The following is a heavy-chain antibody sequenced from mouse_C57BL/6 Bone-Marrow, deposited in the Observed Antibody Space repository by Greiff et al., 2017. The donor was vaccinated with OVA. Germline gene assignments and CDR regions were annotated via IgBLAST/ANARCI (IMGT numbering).Heavy chain of an antibody. CDR3: ARSTVVDFDY. CDR2: IDPTNSDT. V-gene: IGHV1-50*01. Sequence: QVQLKQPGAELVKPGASVKLSCKASGYTFTSYWMHWVQQRPGQGLEWIGEIDPTNSDTNYTQKFKGKATLTVDTSSRTAYMQLSSLTSEDSAVYYCARSTVVDFDYWGQGTTLTVSS. J-gene: IGHJ2*01. D-gene: IGHD1-1*01. CDR1: GYTFTSYW.